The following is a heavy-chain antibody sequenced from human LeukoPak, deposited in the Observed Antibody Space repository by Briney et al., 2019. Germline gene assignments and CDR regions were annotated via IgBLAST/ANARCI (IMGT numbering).Heavy chain of an antibody. Sequence: SETLSLTCTVSGGSISSSSYYWGWIRQPPGKGLEWIGSIYYSGSTYYNPSLKSRVTIPVDTSKKQFSLKLTSVTAADTAVYYCARHRTIYYDNSGYWVWGQGTLVTVSS. J-gene: IGHJ4*02. CDR1: GGSISSSSYY. CDR2: IYYSGST. D-gene: IGHD3-22*01. V-gene: IGHV4-39*01. CDR3: ARHRTIYYDNSGYWV.